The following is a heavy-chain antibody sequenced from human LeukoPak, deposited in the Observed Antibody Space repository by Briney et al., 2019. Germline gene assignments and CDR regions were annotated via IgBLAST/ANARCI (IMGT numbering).Heavy chain of an antibody. V-gene: IGHV4-39*07. Sequence: SETLSLTCTVSGGSLSSIYFWGWIRQPPGKGLEWIGSVYYSGNTYYNPSLESRVTISVDTSKNQFSLQVRSVTAADTAVYYCVKHGSGWSFDYWGQGTLVTVSS. D-gene: IGHD6-19*01. CDR2: VYYSGNT. CDR1: GGSLSSIYF. J-gene: IGHJ4*02. CDR3: VKHGSGWSFDY.